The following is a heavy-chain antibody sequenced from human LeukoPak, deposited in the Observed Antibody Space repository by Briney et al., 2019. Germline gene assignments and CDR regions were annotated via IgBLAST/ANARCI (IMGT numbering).Heavy chain of an antibody. CDR2: MNPNSGNT. J-gene: IGHJ5*02. CDR1: GYTFTSYD. V-gene: IGHV1-8*01. D-gene: IGHD3-10*01. CDR3: ARVALLRFGDSPDWFDP. Sequence: ASVKVSCKASGYTFTSYDINWVRQATGQGLEWMGWMNPNSGNTGYAQKFQGRVTMTRNTSISTAYMELSSLRSEDPAVYYCARVALLRFGDSPDWFDPWGQGTLVTVSS.